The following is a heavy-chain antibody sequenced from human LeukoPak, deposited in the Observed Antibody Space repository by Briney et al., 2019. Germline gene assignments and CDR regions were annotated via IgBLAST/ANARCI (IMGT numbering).Heavy chain of an antibody. D-gene: IGHD5-18*01. CDR3: ARTSEYSPPNWFDP. Sequence: ASVKVSCKASGYTFTGYYMHWVRQAPGQGLEWMGRINPKSGDTNYAQKFQGRVTMTTDTSISTTYMELSRLRSDDTAIYYCARTSEYSPPNWFDPWGQGTLVTVSS. CDR1: GYTFTGYY. J-gene: IGHJ5*02. CDR2: INPKSGDT. V-gene: IGHV1-2*06.